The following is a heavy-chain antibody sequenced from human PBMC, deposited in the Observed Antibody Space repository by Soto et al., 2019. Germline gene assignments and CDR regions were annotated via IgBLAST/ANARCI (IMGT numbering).Heavy chain of an antibody. Sequence: QVHLEQSGAEVKKPGSSVKVSCKASGGTFRTAAISWVRQAPGQGLEWLGGIMPVFRTPDYAQRLQGRVTITADESTSTAYMELSGLRSDDTAVYYCARENDRPQLGGNYYYILDVWGQGTTITVSS. CDR3: ARENDRPQLGGNYYYILDV. CDR1: GGTFRTAA. V-gene: IGHV1-69*12. CDR2: IMPVFRTP. D-gene: IGHD3-3*02. J-gene: IGHJ6*02.